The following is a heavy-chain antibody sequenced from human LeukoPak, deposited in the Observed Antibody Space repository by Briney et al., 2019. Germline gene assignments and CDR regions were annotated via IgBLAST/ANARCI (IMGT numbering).Heavy chain of an antibody. CDR1: GYTFTGYY. J-gene: IGHJ4*02. CDR3: ARDAPYYDSSGYYDY. CDR2: INPNSGGT. V-gene: IGHV1-2*02. D-gene: IGHD3-22*01. Sequence: ASVKVSCKASGYTFTGYYMHWVRQAPGQGLEWMGWINPNSGGTNYAQKFQGRVTMTRDTSISTAYMELSWLRSDDTAVYYCARDAPYYDSSGYYDYWGQGTLVTVSS.